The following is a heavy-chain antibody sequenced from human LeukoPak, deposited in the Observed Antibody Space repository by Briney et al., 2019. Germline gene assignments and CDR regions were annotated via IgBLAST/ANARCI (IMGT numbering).Heavy chain of an antibody. CDR1: GFTFSSNW. V-gene: IGHV3-7*01. CDR3: ARDYSG. Sequence: GGSLRLSCAVSGFTFSSNWMSWVRQVPGKGLEWVANIKQDGSEKYYVDSVKGRFTISRDNAKNSLFLQMNSLRAEDTAVYYCARDYSGWGQGTLVTVSS. CDR2: IKQDGSEK. D-gene: IGHD1-26*01. J-gene: IGHJ4*02.